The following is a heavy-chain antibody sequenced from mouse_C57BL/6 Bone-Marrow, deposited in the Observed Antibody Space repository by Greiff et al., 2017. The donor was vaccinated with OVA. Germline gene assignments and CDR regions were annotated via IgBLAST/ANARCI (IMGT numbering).Heavy chain of an antibody. CDR1: GYSITSGYY. CDR2: ISYDGSN. J-gene: IGHJ2*01. D-gene: IGHD2-4*01. V-gene: IGHV3-6*01. Sequence: EVHLVESGPGLVKPSQSLSLTCSVTGYSITSGYYWNWIRQFPGNKLEWMGYISYDGSNNYNPSLKNRISITRDTSKNQFFLKLNSVTTEDTATYYCARGRLGDFDYWGQGTTLTVSS. CDR3: ARGRLGDFDY.